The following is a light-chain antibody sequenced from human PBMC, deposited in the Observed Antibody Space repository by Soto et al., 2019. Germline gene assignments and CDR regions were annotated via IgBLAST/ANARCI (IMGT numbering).Light chain of an antibody. CDR3: QHYNSYSEA. CDR1: QGISSW. Sequence: AGDRVTITCRASQGISSWLAWYQQKPGKAPKLLIYAASSLQSGVPSRFSGSGSGTDFTLTISSLQPEDFATYYCQHYNSYSEAFGQGTKVDIK. V-gene: IGKV1D-16*01. J-gene: IGKJ1*01. CDR2: AAS.